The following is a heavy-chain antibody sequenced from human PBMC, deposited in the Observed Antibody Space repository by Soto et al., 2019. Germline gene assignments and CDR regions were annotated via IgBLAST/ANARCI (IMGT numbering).Heavy chain of an antibody. CDR1: GYTFTSYG. J-gene: IGHJ5*02. V-gene: IGHV1-18*01. CDR3: ARVDAGYCSGGSCYYNWFDP. CDR2: INPYSGNT. D-gene: IGHD2-15*01. Sequence: GASVKVSCKASGYTFTSYGISWVRQAPGQGLEWMGWINPYSGNTDYAQNFQGRVTMTRDTSASTAYMELSSLRSEDTAVYYCARVDAGYCSGGSCYYNWFDPWGQGTLVTVSS.